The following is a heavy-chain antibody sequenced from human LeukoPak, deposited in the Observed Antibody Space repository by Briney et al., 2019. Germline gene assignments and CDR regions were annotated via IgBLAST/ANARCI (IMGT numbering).Heavy chain of an antibody. V-gene: IGHV3-21*01. D-gene: IGHD3-10*01. CDR1: GFTFSNYN. Sequence: GGSLRLSCAASGFTFSNYNMNWVRQAPGKGLEWVSSISSSSSYIYYADSVKGRFTISRDNAKNSLYLQMNSLRAEDTAVYYCARDPHVLLWFGEPTGDYFDYWGQGTLVTVSS. CDR3: ARDPHVLLWFGEPTGDYFDY. CDR2: ISSSSSYI. J-gene: IGHJ4*02.